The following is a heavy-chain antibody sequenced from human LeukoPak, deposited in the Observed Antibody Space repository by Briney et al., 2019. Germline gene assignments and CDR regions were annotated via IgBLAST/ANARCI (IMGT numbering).Heavy chain of an antibody. CDR2: ISSSSSTI. V-gene: IGHV3-48*01. D-gene: IGHD4-17*01. CDR1: GFTFSIYS. J-gene: IGHJ1*01. CDR3: ATDYYGDYSFQH. Sequence: TGGSLRLSCAASGFTFSIYSINWVRQAPGKGLEWVSYISSSSSTIYYADSVKGRFTISRGNAKNSLYLQMNSLRAEDTAVYYCATDYYGDYSFQHWGQGTLVIVSS.